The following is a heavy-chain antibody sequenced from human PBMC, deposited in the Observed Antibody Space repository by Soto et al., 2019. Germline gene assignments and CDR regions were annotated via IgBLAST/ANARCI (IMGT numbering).Heavy chain of an antibody. D-gene: IGHD6-19*01. CDR2: IYHSGST. CDR3: ARIVAGYVDWFDP. V-gene: IGHV4-4*02. J-gene: IGHJ5*02. CDR1: SGSISSSNW. Sequence: SETLSLTCAVSSGSISSSNWWSWVRQPPGKGLECIGEIYHSGSTNYNPSLKSRVTISVDKSKNQFSLKLSSVTAADTAVYYCARIVAGYVDWFDPWGQGPLVTSPQ.